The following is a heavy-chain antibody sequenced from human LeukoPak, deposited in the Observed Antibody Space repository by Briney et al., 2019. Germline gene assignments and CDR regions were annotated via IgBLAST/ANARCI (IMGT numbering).Heavy chain of an antibody. CDR3: AKDFLGSIPDAFDV. D-gene: IGHD1-26*01. CDR2: ISGSGGNT. J-gene: IGHJ3*01. Sequence: GGSLRLSCAASGFTFSSHAMSWVRQAPGKGLEWVSGISGSGGNTYYADSVKGRFTISRDNSKNTLWLQMNSLTAEDTAIYHCAKDFLGSIPDAFDVWGQGTMVTVSP. V-gene: IGHV3-23*01. CDR1: GFTFSSHA.